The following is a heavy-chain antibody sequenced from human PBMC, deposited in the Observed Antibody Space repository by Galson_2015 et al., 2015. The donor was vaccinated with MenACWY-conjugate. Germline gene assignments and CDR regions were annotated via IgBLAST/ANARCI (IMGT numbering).Heavy chain of an antibody. J-gene: IGHJ3*01. CDR2: ISSSGGTI. CDR3: AREDRRDALDL. V-gene: IGHV3-48*03. Sequence: SLRLSCAASGFTFSDYEMNWVRQAPGKGLEWLSYISSSGGTIKYEDSVKGRFTISRDNAKNSLFLQMNSVRAGDTAFYYCAREDRRDALDLWGPGTMVTVSS. CDR1: GFTFSDYE.